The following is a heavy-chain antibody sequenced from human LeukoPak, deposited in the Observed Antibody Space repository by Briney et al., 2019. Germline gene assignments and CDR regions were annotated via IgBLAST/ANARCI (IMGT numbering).Heavy chain of an antibody. Sequence: GGSLRLSCAASGFTFSDYYMSWIRQAPGKGLEWLSYISSTTSYTDYADSVKGRFTISRDNAKNSLYLQMNSLRAEDTAVYYCARSSYTSGSSYFYYWGQGTQVTVSA. D-gene: IGHD3-10*01. V-gene: IGHV3-11*03. CDR1: GFTFSDYY. CDR3: ARSSYTSGSSYFYY. J-gene: IGHJ4*02. CDR2: ISSTTSYT.